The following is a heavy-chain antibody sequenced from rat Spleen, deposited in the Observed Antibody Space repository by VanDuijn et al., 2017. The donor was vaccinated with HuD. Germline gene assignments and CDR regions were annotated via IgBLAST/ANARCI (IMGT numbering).Heavy chain of an antibody. CDR2: ITSGGSNT. CDR3: ARRHYGYTDYFDY. Sequence: EVKLVESGGGLVQPGRSLKLSCAASGFTFSDYYMAWVRQAPTKGLEWVATITSGGSNTYYPDSVKGRFTISRDNAKSTLFLQMASLRSEDTATYYCARRHYGYTDYFDYWGQGVMVTVSS. J-gene: IGHJ2*01. D-gene: IGHD1-6*01. V-gene: IGHV5-25*01. CDR1: GFTFSDYY.